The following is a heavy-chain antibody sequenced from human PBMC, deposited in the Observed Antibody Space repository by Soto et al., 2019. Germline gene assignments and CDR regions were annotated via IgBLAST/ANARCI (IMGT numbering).Heavy chain of an antibody. V-gene: IGHV1-69*13. CDR3: ASLVGATAYDFDY. CDR1: GGTFSSYA. Sequence: ASVKVSCKASGGTFSSYAISWVRQAPGQGLEWMGGIIPIFGTANYAQKFQGRVTITADESTSTAYMELSSLRSEDTAVYYCASLVGATAYDFDYWGQGTLVTVSP. D-gene: IGHD1-26*01. CDR2: IIPIFGTA. J-gene: IGHJ4*02.